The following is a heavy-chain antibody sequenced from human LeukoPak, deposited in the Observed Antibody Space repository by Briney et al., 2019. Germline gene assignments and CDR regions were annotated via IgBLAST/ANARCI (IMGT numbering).Heavy chain of an antibody. Sequence: GGSLRLSCAASGFTVSSNYMSWVRQAPGKGLEWVSVIYSGGSTYYADSVKGRFTISRDNSKNTLYLQMNSLRAEDTAVYYCARSRITIFGVVIGAFDIWGQGTMVTVSS. V-gene: IGHV3-53*01. D-gene: IGHD3-3*01. CDR3: ARSRITIFGVVIGAFDI. J-gene: IGHJ3*02. CDR2: IYSGGST. CDR1: GFTVSSNY.